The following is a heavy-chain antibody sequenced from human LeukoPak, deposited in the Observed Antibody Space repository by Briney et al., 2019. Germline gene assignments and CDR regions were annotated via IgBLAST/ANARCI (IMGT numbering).Heavy chain of an antibody. CDR2: ISAYNGYT. CDR1: GYTFTSSG. Sequence: ASVKVSCKASGYTFTSSGISWVRQAPGQGLEWMGWISAYNGYTNYPQKVQDRVTMTTDTSTSTAYMELKSLRSDDTAVYYCARVTGGIAAAGYAFDIWGQGTMVTVSS. D-gene: IGHD6-13*01. V-gene: IGHV1-18*01. CDR3: ARVTGGIAAAGYAFDI. J-gene: IGHJ3*02.